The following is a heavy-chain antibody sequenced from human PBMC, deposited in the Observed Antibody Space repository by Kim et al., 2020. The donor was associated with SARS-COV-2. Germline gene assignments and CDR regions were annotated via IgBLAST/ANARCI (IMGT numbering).Heavy chain of an antibody. J-gene: IGHJ4*02. V-gene: IGHV3-30*02. D-gene: IGHD2-21*02. Sequence: YVDSVKGRFTISRDNSKNTLYLQMNSLRAEDTAVYYCAKAVSGFDCYPDSWGQGTLVTVSS. CDR3: AKAVSGFDCYPDS.